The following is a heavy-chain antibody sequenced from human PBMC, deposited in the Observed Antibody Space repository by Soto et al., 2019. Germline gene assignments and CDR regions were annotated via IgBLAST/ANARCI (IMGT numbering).Heavy chain of an antibody. Sequence: LSLTCSVSGDFISNTTYYWAWVRQAPGKGLEWVGSIYFSGSGTSHYNPSLKSRVTISVDTSKNQFSLKLSSVTAADTAVYYCARGRGSGWYGNWFDPWGQGTLVTVSS. CDR2: IYFSGSGTS. D-gene: IGHD6-19*01. V-gene: IGHV4-39*01. J-gene: IGHJ5*02. CDR1: GDFISNTTYY. CDR3: ARGRGSGWYGNWFDP.